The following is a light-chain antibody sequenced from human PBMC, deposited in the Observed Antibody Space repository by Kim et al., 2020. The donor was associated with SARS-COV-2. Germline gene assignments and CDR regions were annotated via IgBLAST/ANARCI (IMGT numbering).Light chain of an antibody. CDR2: LNSDGSH. CDR3: QTWGTGSRGV. V-gene: IGLV4-69*01. J-gene: IGLJ2*01. CDR1: SGNSSYA. Sequence: VKRTCTLSSGNSSYAIAWHQQQPEKGPRYLMKLNSDGSHSKGDGIPDRFSGSSSGAERYLTISSLQSEDEADYYCQTWGTGSRGVFGGGTQLTVL.